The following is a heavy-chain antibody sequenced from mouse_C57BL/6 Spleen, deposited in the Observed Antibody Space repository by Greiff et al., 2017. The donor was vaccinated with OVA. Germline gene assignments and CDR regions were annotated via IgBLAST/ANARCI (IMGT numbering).Heavy chain of an antibody. CDR2: IDPSDSET. V-gene: IGHV1-52*01. D-gene: IGHD2-1*01. J-gene: IGHJ2*01. Sequence: QVQLQQPGAELVRPGSSVKLSCKASGYTFTSYWMHWVKQRPIQGLEWIGNIDPSDSETHYNQKFKDKATLTVDKSSSTAYMQLSSLTSEDSAVYYCARYYYGNYGFDYWGQGTTLTVSS. CDR1: GYTFTSYW. CDR3: ARYYYGNYGFDY.